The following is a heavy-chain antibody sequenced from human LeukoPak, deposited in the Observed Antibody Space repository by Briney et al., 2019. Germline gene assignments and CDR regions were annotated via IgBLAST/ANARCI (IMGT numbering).Heavy chain of an antibody. CDR1: GYTFTSYG. J-gene: IGHJ5*02. Sequence: ASVKVSCKASGYTFTSYGISWVRQAPGQGLEWMGWISAYNGNTNYAQKPQGRVTMTTDTSTSTAYMELRSLRSDDTAVYYCARDGEWFGELFNWFDPWGQGTLVTVSS. V-gene: IGHV1-18*01. CDR2: ISAYNGNT. CDR3: ARDGEWFGELFNWFDP. D-gene: IGHD3-10*01.